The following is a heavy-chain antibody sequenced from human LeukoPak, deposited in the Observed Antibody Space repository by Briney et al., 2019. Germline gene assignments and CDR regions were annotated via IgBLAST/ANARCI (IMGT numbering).Heavy chain of an antibody. Sequence: PGGSLRLSCAASGFTFSSYGMNCVRQAPGKGLEWVSSIDSSSSYIYYADSVKGRFTISRDNAKNSLYLQMNSLRAEDTAVYYCARNGGSVGYWGQGTLVTVSS. J-gene: IGHJ4*02. CDR3: ARNGGSVGY. CDR1: GFTFSSYG. V-gene: IGHV3-21*01. CDR2: IDSSSSYI. D-gene: IGHD2-8*01.